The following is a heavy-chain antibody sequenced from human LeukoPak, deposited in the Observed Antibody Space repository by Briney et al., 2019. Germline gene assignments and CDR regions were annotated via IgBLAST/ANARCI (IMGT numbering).Heavy chain of an antibody. CDR1: GVTFSSYA. V-gene: IGHV3-23*01. D-gene: IGHD3-9*01. J-gene: IGHJ4*02. CDR3: AKLYDILTNFDY. CDR2: ISGSGGST. Sequence: GGSLRLSCAASGVTFSSYAMNWVRQAPGKGLEWVSAISGSGGSTYYADSVKGRFTISRDNSKNTLYLQMNSLRAEDTAVYYCAKLYDILTNFDYWGQGTLVTVSS.